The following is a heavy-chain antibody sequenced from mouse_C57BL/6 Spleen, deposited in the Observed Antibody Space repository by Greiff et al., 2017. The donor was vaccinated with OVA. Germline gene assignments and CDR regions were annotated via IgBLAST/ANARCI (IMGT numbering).Heavy chain of an antibody. J-gene: IGHJ4*01. CDR1: GFTFSDYY. V-gene: IGHV5-16*01. D-gene: IGHD2-4*01. Sequence: EVQVVESEGGLVQPGSSMKLSCTASGFTFSDYYMAWVRQVPEKGLEWVANINYDGSSTYYLDSLKSRFIISRDNAKNILYLQMSSLKSEDTATYYGARGDYDEEIAMDYWGQGTSVTVSS. CDR2: INYDGSST. CDR3: ARGDYDEEIAMDY.